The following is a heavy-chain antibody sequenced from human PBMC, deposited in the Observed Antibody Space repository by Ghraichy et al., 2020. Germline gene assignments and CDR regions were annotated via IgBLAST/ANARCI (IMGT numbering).Heavy chain of an antibody. CDR2: TYYRSKWYI. D-gene: IGHD2-2*01. V-gene: IGHV6-1*01. Sequence: TLSLTCAISGDSVSSSSATWNWIRQSPSRGLEWLGRTYYRSKWYIDYAISVKSRITIDPDTSKNQFSLHLSSVTPEDTAVYYCARDRPQLNWFDPWGQGTLVTVSS. CDR3: ARDRPQLNWFDP. J-gene: IGHJ5*02. CDR1: GDSVSSSSAT.